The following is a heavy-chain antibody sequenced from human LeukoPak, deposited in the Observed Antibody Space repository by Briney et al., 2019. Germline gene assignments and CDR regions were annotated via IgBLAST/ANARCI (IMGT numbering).Heavy chain of an antibody. Sequence: SETLSLTCTVSGGSISSGGYCWSWIRQHPGKGLEWIGYIYYSGSTYYNPSLKSRVTIPVDTSKNQFSLKLSSVTAADTAVYYCASLYGDYGAYYFDYWGQGTLVTVSS. V-gene: IGHV4-31*03. CDR1: GGSISSGGYC. CDR2: IYYSGST. CDR3: ASLYGDYGAYYFDY. D-gene: IGHD4-17*01. J-gene: IGHJ4*02.